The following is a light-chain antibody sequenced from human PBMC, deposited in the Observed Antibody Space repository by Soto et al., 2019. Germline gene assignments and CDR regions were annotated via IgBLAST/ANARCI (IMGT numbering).Light chain of an antibody. Sequence: DIQMTQSPSTLSASVGDRVTITCRASQSISAWLAWYQQKPGRAPKLLIYDASNLQSGVPSRFSGSGSGTEFTLTIDSLQPDDVATYCCQQYDTYLRTFGQGTKLEIK. V-gene: IGKV1-5*01. CDR3: QQYDTYLRT. CDR1: QSISAW. CDR2: DAS. J-gene: IGKJ1*01.